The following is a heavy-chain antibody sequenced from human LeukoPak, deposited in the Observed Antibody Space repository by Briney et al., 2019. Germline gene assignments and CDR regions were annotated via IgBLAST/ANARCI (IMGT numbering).Heavy chain of an antibody. D-gene: IGHD4/OR15-4a*01. Sequence: SETLSLTCTVSGGSISSYYWSWIPQPAGKGLEWIGRIFTSGSTNYNPSLKSRVSMSVDTSKNQFSLKLSSVTAADTAVYYCAGYDYGDPFDYWGLGTLVTVSS. CDR1: GGSISSYY. CDR2: IFTSGST. V-gene: IGHV4-4*07. CDR3: AGYDYGDPFDY. J-gene: IGHJ4*02.